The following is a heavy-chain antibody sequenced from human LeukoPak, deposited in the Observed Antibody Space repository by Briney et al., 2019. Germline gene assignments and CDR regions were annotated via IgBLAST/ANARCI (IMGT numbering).Heavy chain of an antibody. CDR1: GGSISSSSYY. J-gene: IGHJ4*02. V-gene: IGHV4-39*07. Sequence: SETLSLTCTVSGGSISSSSYYWGWIRQPPGKGLEWIGSIYYSGSTYYNPSLKSRVTISVDTSKNQFSLKLSSVTAADTAVYYCARYSGSYKEGLTHWGQGTLVTVSS. CDR2: IYYSGST. D-gene: IGHD1-26*01. CDR3: ARYSGSYKEGLTH.